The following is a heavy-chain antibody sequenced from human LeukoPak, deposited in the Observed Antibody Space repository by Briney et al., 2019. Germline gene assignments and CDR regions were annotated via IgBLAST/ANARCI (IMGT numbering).Heavy chain of an antibody. CDR1: GGSISSSSYY. Sequence: SETLSLTCTVSGGSISSSSYYWGWIRQPPGKGLEWIGSIYYSGSTYYNPSLKSRVTISVDTSKNQFSLKLSSVTAADTAVYYCARAGYYGSGSYGWTDFDYWGQGTLVTVSS. CDR3: ARAGYYGSGSYGWTDFDY. J-gene: IGHJ4*02. CDR2: IYYSGST. D-gene: IGHD3-10*01. V-gene: IGHV4-39*07.